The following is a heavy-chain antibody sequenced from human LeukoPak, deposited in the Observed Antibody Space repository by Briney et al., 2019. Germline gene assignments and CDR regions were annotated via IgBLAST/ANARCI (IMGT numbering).Heavy chain of an antibody. CDR2: IRSKAYGGTT. V-gene: IGHV3-49*03. D-gene: IGHD6-19*01. CDR1: GFTFGDYA. J-gene: IGHJ3*02. Sequence: GGSLRLSCTASGFTFGDYAMSWFRQAPGKGLEWVGFIRSKAYGGTTEYAASVKGRFTISRDDSKSIAYLQMDSLKTEDTAVYYCTRDRIAVAGTPGYAFDIWGQGTMVTVSS. CDR3: TRDRIAVAGTPGYAFDI.